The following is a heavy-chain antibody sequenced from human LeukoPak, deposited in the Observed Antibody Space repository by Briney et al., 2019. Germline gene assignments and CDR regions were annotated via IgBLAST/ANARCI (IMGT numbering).Heavy chain of an antibody. CDR1: GFNFSTYA. J-gene: IGHJ4*02. CDR3: VRVRGRARVGYFDY. CDR2: INSDGSIT. D-gene: IGHD1-26*01. V-gene: IGHV3-74*01. Sequence: PGGSLRLSCAASGFNFSTYAMHWVRQAPGKGLVWVSRINSDGSITNYADSVKGRFTISRDNAKNTLYLQMNSLRVEDTAMYYCVRVRGRARVGYFDYWGQGNLVTVSS.